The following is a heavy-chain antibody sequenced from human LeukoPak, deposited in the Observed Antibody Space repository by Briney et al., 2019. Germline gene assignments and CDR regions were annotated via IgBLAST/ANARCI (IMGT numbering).Heavy chain of an antibody. CDR3: ARRGTPNAFDL. CDR1: GFTFNNYG. V-gene: IGHV3-33*01. CDR2: LWYDGTNE. Sequence: GGSLRLSCAASGFTFNNYGTHWVRQAPGRGLEWVALLWYDGTNENYADSVKGRFTISRDNSKNTMYLQMNNLRAEDTAVYYCARRGTPNAFDLWGQGTMVTVSS. D-gene: IGHD3-16*01. J-gene: IGHJ3*01.